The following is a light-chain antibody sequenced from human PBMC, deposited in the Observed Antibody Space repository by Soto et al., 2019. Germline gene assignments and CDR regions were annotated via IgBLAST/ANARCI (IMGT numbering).Light chain of an antibody. CDR3: QQYNNWPPIT. V-gene: IGKV3-15*01. Sequence: IVLTQSPATLSVSPGERATLSCRASQSVFSSLAWYQQKPGQAPRLLIYGAATRATGIPARFSGSGSGTEFTLTISSLQSEDFAVYYCQQYNNWPPITFGQGTRLEIK. J-gene: IGKJ5*01. CDR1: QSVFSS. CDR2: GAA.